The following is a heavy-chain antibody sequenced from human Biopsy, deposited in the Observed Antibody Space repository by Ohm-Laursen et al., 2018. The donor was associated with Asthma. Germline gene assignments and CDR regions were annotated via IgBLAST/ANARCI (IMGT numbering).Heavy chain of an antibody. CDR3: ARKAGSCISRTCYSLDF. J-gene: IGHJ4*02. Sequence: SVKVSCKSLGGTFNTYVIGWVRQAPGQGLEWMGGISSVFGTTTYPQKFQDRVTITADDSTSTVYMELSSLRSEDTAVYYCARKAGSCISRTCYSLDFWGQGTLVTASS. CDR1: GGTFNTYV. D-gene: IGHD2-2*01. CDR2: ISSVFGTT. V-gene: IGHV1-69*13.